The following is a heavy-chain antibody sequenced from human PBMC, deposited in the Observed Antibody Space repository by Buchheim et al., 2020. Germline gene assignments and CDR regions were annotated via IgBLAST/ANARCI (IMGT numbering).Heavy chain of an antibody. CDR1: GFTFSSYS. V-gene: IGHV3-48*01. D-gene: IGHD4-11*01. Sequence: EVQLVESGGGLVQLGGSLRLSCAASGFTFSSYSMNWVRQAPGKGLEWVSYISSSSSTIYYADSVKGRFTISRDNAKNSLYLQMNSLRAEDTAVYYCAREMTTVTTDWFDPWDQGTL. J-gene: IGHJ5*02. CDR3: AREMTTVTTDWFDP. CDR2: ISSSSSTI.